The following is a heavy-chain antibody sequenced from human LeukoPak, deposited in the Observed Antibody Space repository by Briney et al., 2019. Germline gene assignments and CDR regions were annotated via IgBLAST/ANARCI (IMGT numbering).Heavy chain of an antibody. D-gene: IGHD2-2*01. CDR1: GYTFTSYD. CDR3: ARGRRIVVPAARTRVNLFDP. CDR2: MNPNSGNT. Sequence: ASVKVSCKASGYTFTSYDINWVRQATGQGLEWMGWMNPNSGNTGYAQKFQGRVTMTRNTSISTAYMELSSLRSEDTAVYYCARGRRIVVPAARTRVNLFDPWGQGTLVTVSS. J-gene: IGHJ5*02. V-gene: IGHV1-8*01.